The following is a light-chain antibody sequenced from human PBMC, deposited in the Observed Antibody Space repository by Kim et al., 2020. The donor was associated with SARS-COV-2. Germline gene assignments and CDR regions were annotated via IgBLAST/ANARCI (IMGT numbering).Light chain of an antibody. CDR2: QDS. Sequence: GSPRQTASITCSGDELGDKYACWYQQKPGQSPVLVIYQDSKRPSGIPERFSGSNSGNTATLTISGTQAMDEADYYCQAWDSSTEVFGTGTKVTVL. CDR1: ELGDKY. CDR3: QAWDSSTEV. J-gene: IGLJ1*01. V-gene: IGLV3-1*01.